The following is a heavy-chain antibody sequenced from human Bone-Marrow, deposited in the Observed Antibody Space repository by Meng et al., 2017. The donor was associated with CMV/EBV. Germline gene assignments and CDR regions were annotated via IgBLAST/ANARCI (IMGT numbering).Heavy chain of an antibody. J-gene: IGHJ5*02. CDR1: GFTFSSYW. Sequence: GESLKISCAASGFTFSSYWMHWVRQAPGKGLVWVSRINSDGSSTSYADSVKGRFTISRDNATNTLYLQMNSLRAEDTAVYYCARKAAAGTPGSNWFDPWGQGTLVTVSS. CDR3: ARKAAAGTPGSNWFDP. V-gene: IGHV3-74*01. D-gene: IGHD6-13*01. CDR2: INSDGSST.